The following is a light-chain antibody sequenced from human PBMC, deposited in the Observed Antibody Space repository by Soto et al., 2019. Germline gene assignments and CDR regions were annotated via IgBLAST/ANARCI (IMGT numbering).Light chain of an antibody. CDR2: GAS. CDR3: QQYGSTPRT. V-gene: IGKV3-20*01. CDR1: QSVNSRY. Sequence: EIVLTQSPGTLSLSPGERATLSCRASQSVNSRYLAWYQQKAGQPPRLLIYGASSRATGIPGRFSCSRSGTDITLTISRQEPEDFAVYYCQQYGSTPRTFGQGTKV. J-gene: IGKJ1*01.